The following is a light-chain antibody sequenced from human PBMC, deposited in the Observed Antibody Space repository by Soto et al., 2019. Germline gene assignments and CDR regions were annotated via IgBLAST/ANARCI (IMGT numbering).Light chain of an antibody. CDR1: QSVSSSY. CDR3: QQYGSSPPYT. CDR2: GAS. J-gene: IGKJ2*01. V-gene: IGKV3-20*01. Sequence: EIVLTQSPGTLSLSPGERATLSCRASQSVSSSYLAWYQQKPGQAPRLLIYGASSRASGIPDRFSGSGSGTDFTLTSSRLEPEDCAVYYCQQYGSSPPYTFGQGTKLEIK.